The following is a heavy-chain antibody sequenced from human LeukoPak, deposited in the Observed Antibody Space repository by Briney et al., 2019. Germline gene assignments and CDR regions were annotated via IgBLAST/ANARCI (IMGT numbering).Heavy chain of an antibody. CDR1: GFTFISYG. D-gene: IGHD4-17*01. CDR2: IRYDGSNK. V-gene: IGHV3-30*02. J-gene: IGHJ4*02. Sequence: GGSLRLSCAASGFTFISYGMHWVRQAPGKGLEWVAFIRYDGSNKYYADSVKGRFTISRDNSKNTLYLQMNSLRAEDTAVYYCARDLGTTVTTYLDYWGQGTLVTVSS. CDR3: ARDLGTTVTTYLDY.